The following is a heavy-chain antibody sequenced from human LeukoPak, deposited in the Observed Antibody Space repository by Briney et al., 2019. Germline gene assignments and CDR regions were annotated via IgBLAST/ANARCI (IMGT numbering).Heavy chain of an antibody. J-gene: IGHJ6*02. CDR2: IYSGGST. V-gene: IGHV3-53*01. Sequence: GGSLRLSCAASGFTVSSNYMSWVRQAPGKGLEWVSVIYSGGSTYYADSVKGRFTISRDNSKNTLYLQMNSLGGEDTDVYYCARDQMDVWGQGTTVTVSS. CDR1: GFTVSSNY. CDR3: ARDQMDV.